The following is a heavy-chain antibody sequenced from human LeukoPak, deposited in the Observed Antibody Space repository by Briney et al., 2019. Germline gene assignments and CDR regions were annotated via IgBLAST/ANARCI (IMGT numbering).Heavy chain of an antibody. V-gene: IGHV3-21*04. Sequence: GGSLRLSCAASGFTFSTYTMNWVRQAPGKGLECVSSISSSNNYIYYADSVKGRFTISRDNSKNTLYLQMNSLRAEDTAVYYCSKGGDDIVVVVATSFDYWGQGTLVTVSS. CDR1: GFTFSTYT. D-gene: IGHD2-15*01. CDR2: ISSSNNYI. CDR3: SKGGDDIVVVVATSFDY. J-gene: IGHJ4*02.